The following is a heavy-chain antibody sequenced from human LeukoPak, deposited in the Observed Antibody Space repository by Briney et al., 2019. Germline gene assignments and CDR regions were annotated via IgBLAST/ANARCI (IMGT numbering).Heavy chain of an antibody. V-gene: IGHV4-59*01. CDR1: GGSISSYY. CDR2: IYYSGST. CDR3: TRRSIVIYYMDV. J-gene: IGHJ6*03. Sequence: PSETLFLTCTVSGGSISSYYWNWIRQPPGKVLEWIGNIYYSGSTNYNPSLKSRVTISVDTSKNLCCLKLSSVTAADTAVYYCTRRSIVIYYMDVWGKKTTVT. D-gene: IGHD3-22*01.